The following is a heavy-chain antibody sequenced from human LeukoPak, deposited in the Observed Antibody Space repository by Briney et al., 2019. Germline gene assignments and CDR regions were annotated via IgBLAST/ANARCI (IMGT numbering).Heavy chain of an antibody. CDR2: IYYSGSF. Sequence: PSQTLSLTCTVSSGSITSEDYYWGWIRQHPGKGLEWLGYIYYSGSFYYNPSLKSRVTISIDTSKNQFSLKLTSVTAADTALYYCARTGIIVAGTNGFDVWGQGTMVTVSS. V-gene: IGHV4-31*03. J-gene: IGHJ3*01. CDR3: ARTGIIVAGTNGFDV. CDR1: SGSITSEDYY. D-gene: IGHD6-19*01.